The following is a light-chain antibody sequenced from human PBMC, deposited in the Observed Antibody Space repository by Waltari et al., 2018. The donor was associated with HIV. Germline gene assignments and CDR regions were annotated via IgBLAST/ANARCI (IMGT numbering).Light chain of an antibody. CDR1: QNINRY. CDR2: GAS. V-gene: IGKV1-39*01. J-gene: IGKJ1*01. Sequence: DIQTTQSPSSLSASVGDRVTITCRTSQNINRYLNWYQQKSGKAPNLLISGASTLQSGVPSRFSGSGSGTDFALTISGLHPEDSATYYCQQTYSAPWTFGQGTKVEIK. CDR3: QQTYSAPWT.